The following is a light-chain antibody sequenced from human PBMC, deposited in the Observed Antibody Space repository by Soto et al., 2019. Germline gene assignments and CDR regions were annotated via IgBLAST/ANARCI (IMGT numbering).Light chain of an antibody. CDR1: QGISNN. CDR2: AAS. CDR3: QKYNSVPIT. V-gene: IGKV1-27*01. Sequence: DIQMTQSPSSLSASVGDRVTITCRASQGISNNLAWYQQKPGKVPKLLIYAASTLQSGVPSRFSGSASGTDFTLTISSLQPEDVATYYCQKYNSVPITFGQGTRLEMK. J-gene: IGKJ5*01.